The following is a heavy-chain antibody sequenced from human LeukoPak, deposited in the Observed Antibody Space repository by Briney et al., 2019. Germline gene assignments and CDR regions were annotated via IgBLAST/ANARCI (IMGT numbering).Heavy chain of an antibody. CDR2: MNPNSGNT. CDR3: ARGRGSGHKENWFDP. J-gene: IGHJ5*02. Sequence: EASVKVSCKASGYTFTTYDFNWVRQAAGQGLEWMGWMNPNSGNTGYTQKFQGRVTMTRNTSISTAYMELSSLRSEDTAVYYCARGRGSGHKENWFDPWGQGTLVTVSS. CDR1: GYTFTTYD. D-gene: IGHD6-19*01. V-gene: IGHV1-8*01.